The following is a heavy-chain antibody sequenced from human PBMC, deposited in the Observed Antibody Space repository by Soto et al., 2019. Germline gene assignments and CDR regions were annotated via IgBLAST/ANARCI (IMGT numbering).Heavy chain of an antibody. CDR1: GGSISSSSYY. CDR3: ASSLGHCSSTSCYGLGWFDP. Sequence: SETLSLTCTVSGGSISSSSYYWGWIRQPPGKGLEWIGSIYYSGSTYYNPSLKSRVTISVDTSKNQFSLKLSSVTAADTAVYYCASSLGHCSSTSCYGLGWFDPWGQGTLVTVSS. J-gene: IGHJ5*02. CDR2: IYYSGST. D-gene: IGHD2-2*01. V-gene: IGHV4-39*01.